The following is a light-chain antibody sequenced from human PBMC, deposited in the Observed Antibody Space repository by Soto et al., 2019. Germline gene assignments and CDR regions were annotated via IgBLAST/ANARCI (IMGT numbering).Light chain of an antibody. V-gene: IGKV3-20*01. CDR3: QQYGSSPPELT. CDR1: QSVSSSY. Sequence: EIVLTQSPGTLFLSPGERATLSCRASQSVSSSYLAWYQQKPGQAPRLLIYGASSRATGIPDRFSGSGSGTDFTLTISRLEPEDFAVYYCQQYGSSPPELTFGGGTKVEIK. CDR2: GAS. J-gene: IGKJ4*01.